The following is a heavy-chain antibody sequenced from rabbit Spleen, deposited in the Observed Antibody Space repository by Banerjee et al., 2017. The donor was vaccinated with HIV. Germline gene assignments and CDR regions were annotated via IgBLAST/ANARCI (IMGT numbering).Heavy chain of an antibody. CDR2: IDTGTSGFT. CDR3: ARDTSSSFSSYGMDL. D-gene: IGHD1-1*01. V-gene: IGHV1S40*01. CDR1: GFPFSSRYY. J-gene: IGHJ6*01. Sequence: QSLVESGGGLVQPEGSLTLTCTASGFPFSSRYYMCWVRQAPGKGLEWIACIDTGTSGFTYFASWAKGRFTISKASSTTVTLQMTSLTAADTATYFCARDTSSSFSSYGMDLWGPGTLVTVS.